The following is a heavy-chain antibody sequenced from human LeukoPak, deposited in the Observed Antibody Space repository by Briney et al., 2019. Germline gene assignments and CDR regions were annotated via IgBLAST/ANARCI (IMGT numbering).Heavy chain of an antibody. CDR2: IFADDLT. V-gene: IGHV3-53*01. CDR3: ARGAMSTFARFDS. D-gene: IGHD2/OR15-2a*01. CDR1: GFSVSDHY. J-gene: IGHJ4*02. Sequence: GGSLRLSCVVSGFSVSDHYMSWVRQAPGKGLQWLSVIFADDLTYYEDSIKGRFTISRDRSQNTLYLQMKSLRAGDTAVYYCARGAMSTFARFDSWGQGTLVSVSS.